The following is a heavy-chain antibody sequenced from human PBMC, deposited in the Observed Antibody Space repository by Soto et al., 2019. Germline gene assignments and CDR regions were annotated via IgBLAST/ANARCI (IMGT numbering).Heavy chain of an antibody. CDR3: ARSPALWFLDY. CDR2: ISPNSEKT. J-gene: IGHJ4*02. Sequence: GSVKVSCKASGYTFSNFGISWVRQAPGEGLEGMGWISPNSEKTKIGQRVQGRVTMTTDISTSTAYLELTSLRSDDTAVYYCARSPALWFLDYWGQGTLVTVSS. V-gene: IGHV1-18*01. D-gene: IGHD3-10*01. CDR1: GYTFSNFG.